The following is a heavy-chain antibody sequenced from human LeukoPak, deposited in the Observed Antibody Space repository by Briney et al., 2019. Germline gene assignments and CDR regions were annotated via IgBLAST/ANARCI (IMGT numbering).Heavy chain of an antibody. D-gene: IGHD2-21*01. J-gene: IGHJ3*02. V-gene: IGHV3-7*01. CDR2: IRRDGGVE. CDR3: ARDSSPYCGSDCYFDAFDI. Sequence: QAGGSLRLSCAASGFSFSLYWMTWVRQAPGKGLEWVANIRRDGGVENYMDSVKGRFTISRDNAKNSLYLQMDSLRAEDTAVYYCARDSSPYCGSDCYFDAFDIWGQGTMVTVSS. CDR1: GFSFSLYW.